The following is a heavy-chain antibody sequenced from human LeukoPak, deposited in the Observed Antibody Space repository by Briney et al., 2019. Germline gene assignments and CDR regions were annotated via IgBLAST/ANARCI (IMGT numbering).Heavy chain of an antibody. Sequence: PGGSLRLSCAASGFVFSNSWMGWVRLAPGKGLEWVANIKEDGSETYYVDSVKGRFTISRDNAKNSLDLLMNSLRDEDTAVYYCARRKEVQTTFDYWGQGTLVTVSS. V-gene: IGHV3-7*01. CDR2: IKEDGSET. CDR3: ARRKEVQTTFDY. J-gene: IGHJ4*02. CDR1: GFVFSNSW. D-gene: IGHD4/OR15-4a*01.